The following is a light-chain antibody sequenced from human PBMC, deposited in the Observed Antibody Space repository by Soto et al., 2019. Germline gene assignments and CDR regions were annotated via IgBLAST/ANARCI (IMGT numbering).Light chain of an antibody. Sequence: QSVLTQPPSASGSPGQSVTISCTGTSSDVGGYNYVSWYQQHPGKAPKLIIYEAIERPSGVPDRFSGSKSGNTASLTVSGLQTEDEADYYCSSYAGSNNFVVFGGGTKLTVL. CDR3: SSYAGSNNFVV. CDR1: SSDVGGYNY. CDR2: EAI. J-gene: IGLJ2*01. V-gene: IGLV2-8*01.